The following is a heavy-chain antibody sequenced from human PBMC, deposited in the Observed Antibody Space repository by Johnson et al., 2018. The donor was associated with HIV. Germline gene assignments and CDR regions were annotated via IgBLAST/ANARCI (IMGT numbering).Heavy chain of an antibody. CDR1: GFTFSSYA. CDR2: ISYDGSNK. V-gene: IGHV3-30*04. CDR3: ARNPTTQYARLTGDFGAFDM. Sequence: QVQLVESGGGVVQPGRSLRLSCAASGFTFSSYAMHWVRQAPGKGLEWVAVISYDGSNKYYADSVKGRFTISRDNSKNTLYLQMNSLRSEDTAVYYCARNPTTQYARLTGDFGAFDMWGLGTVVAVSS. D-gene: IGHD4-11*01. J-gene: IGHJ3*02.